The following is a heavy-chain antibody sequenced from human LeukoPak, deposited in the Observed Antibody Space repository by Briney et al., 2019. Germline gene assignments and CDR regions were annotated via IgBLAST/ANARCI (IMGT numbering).Heavy chain of an antibody. V-gene: IGHV1-69*06. CDR3: ARVDGSGKTMDY. CDR2: IIPIFGTA. Sequence: VASVKVSCKASGGTFSSYAISWVRQAPGQGLEWMGGIIPIFGTANYAQKFQGRVTITADKSTSTAYMELSSLRSEDTAVYYCARVDGSGKTMDYWGQGTLVTVSS. CDR1: GGTFSSYA. J-gene: IGHJ4*02. D-gene: IGHD3-10*01.